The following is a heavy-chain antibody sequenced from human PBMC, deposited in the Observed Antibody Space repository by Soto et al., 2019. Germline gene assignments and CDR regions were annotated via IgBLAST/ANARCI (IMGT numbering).Heavy chain of an antibody. D-gene: IGHD5-18*01. CDR2: IIPIFGIA. CDR1: GGTFSSYA. Sequence: SVKVSCKASGGTFSSYAISLVRQAPGQGLEWMGGIIPIFGIANYAQKFQGRVTITADESTSTAYMELSSLRSEDTAVYYCARLAPAIPNWFDPWGQGTLVTVSS. CDR3: ARLAPAIPNWFDP. J-gene: IGHJ5*02. V-gene: IGHV1-69*13.